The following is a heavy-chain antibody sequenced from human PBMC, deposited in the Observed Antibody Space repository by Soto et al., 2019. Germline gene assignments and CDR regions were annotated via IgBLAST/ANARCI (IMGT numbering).Heavy chain of an antibody. CDR2: IYWDDDK. J-gene: IGHJ4*02. CDR1: GFSLRPSGVG. Sequence: SGPTLVSPTQTHTLTSSVAGFSLRPSGVGVGWIRQPPGKALEWLALIYWDDDKRYSPSLKSRLTITKDTSKNQVVLTMTNMDPVDTATYYCAHLNIVAATLDYWGQGTLVTVSS. CDR3: AHLNIVAATLDY. V-gene: IGHV2-5*02. D-gene: IGHD5-12*01.